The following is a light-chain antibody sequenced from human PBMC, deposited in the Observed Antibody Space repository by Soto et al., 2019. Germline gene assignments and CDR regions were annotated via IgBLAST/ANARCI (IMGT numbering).Light chain of an antibody. CDR3: QQSYSTLSFT. CDR1: QSISTY. V-gene: IGKV1-39*01. CDR2: AAS. Sequence: DIQMTQSPSSLSASVGDRVTITCRASQSISTYLNWYQHKPGKAPKVLIYAASSLQSGVPSRFSGSGSGTDFTLSISSLQPEDFATYNCQQSYSTLSFTFGPGTNVDIK. J-gene: IGKJ3*01.